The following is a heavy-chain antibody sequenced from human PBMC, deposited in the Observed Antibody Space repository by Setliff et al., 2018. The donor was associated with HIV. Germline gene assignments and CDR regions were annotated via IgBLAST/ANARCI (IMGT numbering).Heavy chain of an antibody. CDR2: MDSSGNT. CDR1: GGSINSSTYY. J-gene: IGHJ2*01. Sequence: SETLSLTCTVSGGSINSSTYYWGWIRQPPGKGLEWIGSMDSSGNTYYSPSLRSRVTLSLDTSKSQFSLKLTSVTAADTALYYCAREGGQGYSGSGSFYHRNFDLWGRGTLVTVSS. CDR3: AREGGQGYSGSGSFYHRNFDL. V-gene: IGHV4-39*07. D-gene: IGHD3-10*01.